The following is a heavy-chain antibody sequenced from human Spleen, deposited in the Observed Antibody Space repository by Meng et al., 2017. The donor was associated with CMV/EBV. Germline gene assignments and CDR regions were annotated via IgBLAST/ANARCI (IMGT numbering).Heavy chain of an antibody. CDR3: ARSRGGSTSCPQCWFDP. Sequence: RGSLRLSCGASGFHFSDNYMTWIRQAPGKGLEWVSSISSSGTTIHYADSVKGRFIISRDDATNSVYLQMNSLRAEDTAVYYCARSRGGSTSCPQCWFDPWGQGTLVTVSS. CDR1: GFHFSDNY. CDR2: ISSSGTTI. V-gene: IGHV3-11*01. D-gene: IGHD2-2*01. J-gene: IGHJ5*02.